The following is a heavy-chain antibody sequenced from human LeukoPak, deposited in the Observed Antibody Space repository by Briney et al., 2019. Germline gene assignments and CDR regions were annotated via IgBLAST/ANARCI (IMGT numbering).Heavy chain of an antibody. V-gene: IGHV4-59*07. J-gene: IGHJ4*02. Sequence: SDTLSLTCTLSCRSISSYYWSWIRQPPGRGLEWIRYIPYSGNTNYIPSLKSRVTISIDTYKHQFTLKLSSVTAAYTAVYYGTRLGQPAIFDYWGQGTLVTVSS. CDR2: IPYSGNT. D-gene: IGHD3-10*01. CDR1: CRSISSYY. CDR3: TRLGQPAIFDY.